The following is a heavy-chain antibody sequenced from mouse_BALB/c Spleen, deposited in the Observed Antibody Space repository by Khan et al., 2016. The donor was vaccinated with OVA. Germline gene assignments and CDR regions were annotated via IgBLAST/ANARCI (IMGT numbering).Heavy chain of an antibody. CDR2: ISYSGST. Sequence: EVQLQESGPGLVKPSQSLSLTCTVTGYSITSGYGWNWIRQFPGNKLEWMGYISYSGSTNYNPSLKSRISITRDTSKNHFFLQVNSVTTEDTATYYCARTAMIKYWGQGTTLTVSS. CDR1: GYSITSGYG. CDR3: ARTAMIKY. J-gene: IGHJ2*01. V-gene: IGHV3-2*02. D-gene: IGHD1-2*01.